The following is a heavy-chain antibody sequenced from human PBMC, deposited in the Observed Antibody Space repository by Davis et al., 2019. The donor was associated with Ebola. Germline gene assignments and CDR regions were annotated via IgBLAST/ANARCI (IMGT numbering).Heavy chain of an antibody. V-gene: IGHV3-23*01. Sequence: GESLKISCAASGFIFNNYAMTWVRQAPGRGLEWVSTTSSGGSTTYYADSVKGRFTISRDNSKNTLYLQMNSLRVDDTAVYYCANYGDSFDYWGQGTLVTVSS. D-gene: IGHD4-17*01. CDR2: TSSGGSTT. J-gene: IGHJ4*02. CDR1: GFIFNNYA. CDR3: ANYGDSFDY.